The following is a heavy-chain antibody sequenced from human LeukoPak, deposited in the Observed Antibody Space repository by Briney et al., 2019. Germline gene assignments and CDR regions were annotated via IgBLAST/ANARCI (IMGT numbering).Heavy chain of an antibody. CDR2: ISGSGRAT. D-gene: IGHD5-24*01. Sequence: GSLGLSCAASGFPFNTYAMTWVRKAPGKGLEWGSLISGSGRATYYADSGRGRLTISRDNSKSTLYLQMTSLGAEDTAVYYCARAGTEDGYSIYFDLWGQGTLVTVSS. V-gene: IGHV3-23*01. CDR1: GFPFNTYA. J-gene: IGHJ4*02. CDR3: ARAGTEDGYSIYFDL.